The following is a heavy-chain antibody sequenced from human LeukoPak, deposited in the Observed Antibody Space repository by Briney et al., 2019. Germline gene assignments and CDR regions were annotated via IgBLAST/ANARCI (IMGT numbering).Heavy chain of an antibody. Sequence: ASVKVSCKASGYTFSDYYIHWVRQAPGQGLEWMGWINPNSGGTNYAQKFQGRVTMTRDTSISTAYMELSRLRSDDTAVYYRARADIVVVPAARFDPWGQGTLVTVSS. D-gene: IGHD2-2*01. CDR3: ARADIVVVPAARFDP. J-gene: IGHJ5*02. V-gene: IGHV1-2*02. CDR2: INPNSGGT. CDR1: GYTFSDYY.